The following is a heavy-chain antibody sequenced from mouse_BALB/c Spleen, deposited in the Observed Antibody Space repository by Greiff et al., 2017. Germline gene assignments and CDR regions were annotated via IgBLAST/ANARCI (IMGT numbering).Heavy chain of an antibody. V-gene: IGHV5-15*02. CDR1: GFTFSDYG. CDR2: ISNLAYSI. Sequence: EVKLVESGGGLVQPGGSRKLSCAASGFTFSDYGMAWVRQAPGKGPEWVAFISNLAYSIYYADTVTGRFTISRENAKNTLYLEMSSLRSEDTAMYYCARDLGYFDVWGAGTTVTVSS. CDR3: ARDLGYFDV. J-gene: IGHJ1*01.